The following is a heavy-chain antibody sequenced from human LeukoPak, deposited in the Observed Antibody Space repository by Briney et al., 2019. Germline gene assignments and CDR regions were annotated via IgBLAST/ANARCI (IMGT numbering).Heavy chain of an antibody. CDR3: AKGHRYSSGWYWSHWFDP. D-gene: IGHD6-19*01. Sequence: PSETLSLTCAVYGGSFSDYYWTWIRQPSGKGLEWIGEINHSGSTNYNPSLKSRVTISVDTSKKQFFLRLSSVTAADTAVYYCAKGHRYSSGWYWSHWFDPWGQGTLVTVSS. CDR2: INHSGST. CDR1: GGSFSDYY. J-gene: IGHJ5*02. V-gene: IGHV4-34*01.